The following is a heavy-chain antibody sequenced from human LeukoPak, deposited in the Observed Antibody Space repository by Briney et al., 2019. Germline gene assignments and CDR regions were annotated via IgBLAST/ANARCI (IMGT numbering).Heavy chain of an antibody. CDR1: GFTFRTSG. V-gene: IGHV3-30*04. D-gene: IGHD3-10*01. CDR2: MSSDGINT. J-gene: IGHJ4*02. Sequence: PGTSLRLSCATSGFTFRTSGVHWVRQAPGKGLEWVALMSSDGINTYYADSVKGRFTVSRDSSKDILYLQMNSLRADDTAIYYCAKDHAGSGRASEYWGQGTLVTVSS. CDR3: AKDHAGSGRASEY.